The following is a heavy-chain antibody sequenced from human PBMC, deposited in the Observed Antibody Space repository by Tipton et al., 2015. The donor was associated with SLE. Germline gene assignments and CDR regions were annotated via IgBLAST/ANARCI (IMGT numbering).Heavy chain of an antibody. CDR2: ISGNGGST. V-gene: IGHV3-23*01. Sequence: SLRLSCAASGFTFSSYAMSWVRQAPGKGLEWVSAISGNGGSTYYADSVKGRFTISRDNSKNTLYLQMNSLRAEDTAVYYCAHTYYYDSSGYSDAFDIWGQGTMVTVPS. D-gene: IGHD3-22*01. J-gene: IGHJ3*02. CDR3: AHTYYYDSSGYSDAFDI. CDR1: GFTFSSYA.